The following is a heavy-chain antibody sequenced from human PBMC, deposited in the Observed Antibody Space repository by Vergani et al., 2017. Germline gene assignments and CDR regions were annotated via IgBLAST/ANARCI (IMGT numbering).Heavy chain of an antibody. CDR3: ATDYSGYDYFDY. CDR1: GGSFSGYY. D-gene: IGHD5-12*01. Sequence: QVQLQQWGAGLLKPSETLSLTRAVYGGSFSGYYWSWIRQPPGKGLEWIGEINHSGSTNYNPSLKSRVTISVDTSKNQFSLKLSSVTAADTAVYYCATDYSGYDYFDYWGQGTLVTVSS. V-gene: IGHV4-34*01. CDR2: INHSGST. J-gene: IGHJ4*02.